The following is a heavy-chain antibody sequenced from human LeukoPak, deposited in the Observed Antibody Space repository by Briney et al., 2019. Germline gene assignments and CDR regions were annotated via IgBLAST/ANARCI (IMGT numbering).Heavy chain of an antibody. CDR1: GFTFSSYE. CDR2: ISSSGSTI. Sequence: PGGSLRLSCAASGFTFSSYEMNWVRQAPGKGLKWVSYISSSGSTIYYADSVKGRFTISRDNAKNSLYLQMNSLRAEDTAVYYCARDSGYDYVDYWGQGTLVTVSS. CDR3: ARDSGYDYVDY. J-gene: IGHJ4*02. V-gene: IGHV3-48*03. D-gene: IGHD5-12*01.